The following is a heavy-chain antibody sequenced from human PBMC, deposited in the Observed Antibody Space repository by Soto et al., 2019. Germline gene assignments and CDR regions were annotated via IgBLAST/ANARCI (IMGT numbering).Heavy chain of an antibody. Sequence: PGGSLRLSCAASGFTFSSYAMSWVRQAPGKGLEWVSAISGSGGSTYYADSVKGRFTISRDNSKSTLYLQMNSLRAEDTAVYYCAKARLIRGSYFDYWGQGTLVTVSS. D-gene: IGHD3-16*01. J-gene: IGHJ4*02. CDR3: AKARLIRGSYFDY. CDR2: ISGSGGST. CDR1: GFTFSSYA. V-gene: IGHV3-23*01.